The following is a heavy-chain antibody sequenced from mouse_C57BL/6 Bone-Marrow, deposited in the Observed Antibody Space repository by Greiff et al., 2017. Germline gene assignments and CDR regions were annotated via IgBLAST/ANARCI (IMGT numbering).Heavy chain of an antibody. D-gene: IGHD1-1*01. CDR3: AKKGKKLLGGAMDY. CDR2: IWRGGST. CDR1: GFSLTSYG. J-gene: IGHJ4*01. Sequence: VQLQQSGPGLVQPSQSLSITCTVSGFSLTSYGVHWVRQSPGKGLEWLGVIWRGGSTDYNAAFMSRLSLTKDNSKSQVLFKMNSLQADDSAIYYCAKKGKKLLGGAMDYGGQGTSVTVSS. V-gene: IGHV2-5*01.